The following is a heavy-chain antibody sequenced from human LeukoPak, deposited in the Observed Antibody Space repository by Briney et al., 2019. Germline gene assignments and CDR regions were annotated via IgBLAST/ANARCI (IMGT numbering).Heavy chain of an antibody. V-gene: IGHV3-7*01. CDR2: IRQDGSET. D-gene: IGHD2-2*02. Sequence: GGSLRLSCAASDITFSAYWMSWVRQAPGKGLECVANIRQDGSETYYADSAKGRFTISRDNAKNSLYMQLNSLTAEDTAVYYCARVAVIYRYYMDVWGRGTTVTVSS. CDR3: ARVAVIYRYYMDV. J-gene: IGHJ6*03. CDR1: DITFSAYW.